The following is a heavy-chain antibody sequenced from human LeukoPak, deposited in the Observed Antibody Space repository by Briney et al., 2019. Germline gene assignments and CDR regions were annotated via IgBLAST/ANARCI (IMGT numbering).Heavy chain of an antibody. CDR1: EFSVGSNY. V-gene: IGHV3-66*02. Sequence: GGSLRLSCAASEFSVGSNYMTWVRQAPGKGLEWVSLIYSGGSTYYADSVKGRFTISRDNSKNMLYLQMNSLGTEDTAVYYCAKDRWGAVASFDYWGQGTLVTVSS. CDR2: IYSGGST. J-gene: IGHJ4*02. D-gene: IGHD6-19*01. CDR3: AKDRWGAVASFDY.